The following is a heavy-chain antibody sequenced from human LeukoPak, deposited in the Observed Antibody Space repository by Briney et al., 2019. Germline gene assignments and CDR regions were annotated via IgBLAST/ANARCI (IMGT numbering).Heavy chain of an antibody. J-gene: IGHJ5*02. Sequence: SETLSLTCAVYGGSFSDYYWSWIRQPPGKGLEWIGEINHSGSTNYNPSLKSRVTISVDTSKNQFSLKLSSVTAADTAVYYCARGSGIAAAGYWFDPWGQGTLVTVSS. CDR1: GGSFSDYY. CDR3: ARGSGIAAAGYWFDP. V-gene: IGHV4-34*01. D-gene: IGHD6-13*01. CDR2: INHSGST.